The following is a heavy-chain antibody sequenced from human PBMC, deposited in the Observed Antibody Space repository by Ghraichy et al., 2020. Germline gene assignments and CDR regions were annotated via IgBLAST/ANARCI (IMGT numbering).Heavy chain of an antibody. CDR3: ARPYSSSRNWFDP. V-gene: IGHV4-39*01. Sequence: SETLSLTCTVSGGSISSSTYFWAWIRQPPGKGLEWIGSIYNTENTYYNPSLKSRVTTSADTSKNQFSLKLSSVTAADTAVYYCARPYSSSRNWFDPWGPGTLVTVSS. CDR2: IYNTENT. J-gene: IGHJ5*02. CDR1: GGSISSSTYF. D-gene: IGHD6-13*01.